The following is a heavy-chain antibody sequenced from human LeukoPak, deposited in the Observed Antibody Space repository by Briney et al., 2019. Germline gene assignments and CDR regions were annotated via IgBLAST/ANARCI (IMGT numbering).Heavy chain of an antibody. CDR1: GGSISSYY. CDR3: ARVRYYYDSSGYYGSAILDY. D-gene: IGHD3-22*01. V-gene: IGHV4-59*01. J-gene: IGHJ4*02. CDR2: IYYSGST. Sequence: SETLSLTCTVSGGSISSYYWSWIRQPPGKGLEWIGYIYYSGSTNYNPSLKSRVTISVDTSKNQFSLKLSSVTAADTAVYYCARVRYYYDSSGYYGSAILDYWGQGTLVTVSS.